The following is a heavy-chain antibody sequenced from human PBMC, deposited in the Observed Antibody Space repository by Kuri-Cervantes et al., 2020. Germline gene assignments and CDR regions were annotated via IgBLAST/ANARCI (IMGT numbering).Heavy chain of an antibody. Sequence: GSLRLSCAASGFTFSSYAMSWVRQAPGKGLEWVSSISSSSSYIYYADSVKGRFTISRDNAKNSLYLQMNSLRAEDTAVYYCARDIAVYAFDIWGQGTMVTVSS. CDR3: ARDIAVYAFDI. J-gene: IGHJ3*02. D-gene: IGHD6-19*01. CDR2: ISSSSSYI. V-gene: IGHV3-21*01. CDR1: GFTFSSYA.